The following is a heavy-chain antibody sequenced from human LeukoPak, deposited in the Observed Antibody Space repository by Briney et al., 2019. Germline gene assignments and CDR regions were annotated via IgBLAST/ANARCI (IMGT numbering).Heavy chain of an antibody. D-gene: IGHD3-22*01. CDR1: GGSFSGYY. CDR3: ARLYYYDSSGYSGFDP. Sequence: TSETLSLTCAVYGGSFSGYYWSWIRQPPGKGLEWIGSIYYSGSTYYNPSLKSRVTISVDTSKNQFSLKLSSVTAADTAVYYCARLYYYDSSGYSGFDPWGQGTLVTVSS. J-gene: IGHJ5*02. CDR2: IYYSGST. V-gene: IGHV4-34*01.